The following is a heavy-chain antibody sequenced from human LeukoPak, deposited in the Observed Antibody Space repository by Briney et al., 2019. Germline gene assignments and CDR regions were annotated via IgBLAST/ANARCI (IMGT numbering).Heavy chain of an antibody. CDR1: GFTFSSNY. CDR2: IYSGGRT. Sequence: GGSLRLSCAASGFTFSSNYMHWVRQAPGKGLEWVSVIYSGGRTYYAESVKGRFTISRDSTTNTFFLQMNSLRAEDTAIYYCARDLVVAGLVPWGQGTLVLVSS. V-gene: IGHV3-66*01. J-gene: IGHJ5*02. CDR3: ARDLVVAGLVP. D-gene: IGHD3-22*01.